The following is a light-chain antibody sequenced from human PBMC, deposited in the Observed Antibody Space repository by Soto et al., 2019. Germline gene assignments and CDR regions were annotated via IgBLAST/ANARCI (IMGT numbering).Light chain of an antibody. Sequence: DIPMTQSPSSLSASIGDSVTITCRASQDISDYLAWYQQKPGKVTNLLIYASSTLQSGVPSCFSGSGSGTEFTLTLSSLPDEDVASYYGHRYGGTPYTFGPGTKVDIK. CDR3: HRYGGTPYT. V-gene: IGKV1-27*01. CDR2: ASS. J-gene: IGKJ3*01. CDR1: QDISDY.